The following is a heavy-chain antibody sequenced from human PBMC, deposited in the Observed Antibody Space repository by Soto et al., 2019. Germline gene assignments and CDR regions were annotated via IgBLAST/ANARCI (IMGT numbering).Heavy chain of an antibody. CDR3: ARLMTTVTTVWFDA. V-gene: IGHV4-39*01. J-gene: IGHJ5*02. CDR2: IYYSGST. Sequence: PSETLSLTCTVSGGSISSSSYYWGWIRQPPGKGLEWIGSIYYSGSTYYNPSLKSRVTISVDTSKNQFSLKLSSVTAADTAVYYCARLMTTVTTVWFDAWGQGTLVTVSS. D-gene: IGHD4-17*01. CDR1: GGSISSSSYY.